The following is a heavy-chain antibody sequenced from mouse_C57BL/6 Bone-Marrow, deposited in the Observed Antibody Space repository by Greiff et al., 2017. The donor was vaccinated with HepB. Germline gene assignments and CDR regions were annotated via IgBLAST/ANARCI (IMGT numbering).Heavy chain of an antibody. CDR3: ARAGVRRVDYFDY. V-gene: IGHV1-76*01. Sequence: VQLQQSGAELVRPGASVKLSCKASGYTFTDYYINWVKQRPGQGLQWIARIYPGSGNTYYNEKFKGKATLTAEKSSSTAYMQLSSLTSEDSAVYFCARAGVRRVDYFDYWGQGTTLTVSS. J-gene: IGHJ2*01. CDR2: IYPGSGNT. D-gene: IGHD2-14*01. CDR1: GYTFTDYY.